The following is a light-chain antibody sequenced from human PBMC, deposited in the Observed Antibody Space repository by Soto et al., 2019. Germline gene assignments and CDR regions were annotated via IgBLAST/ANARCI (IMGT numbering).Light chain of an antibody. Sequence: QSVLTQPASVSGSPGQSITISCTGTSSNVGSYKLVSWHQQHPGKAPKLMIFEVNKRPSGASNRFSGSKSGNTASLTISGLKVEDEADYYCCSSGGSPTYVFGTGTKVTVL. CDR3: CSSGGSPTYV. CDR2: EVN. J-gene: IGLJ1*01. CDR1: SSNVGSYKL. V-gene: IGLV2-23*02.